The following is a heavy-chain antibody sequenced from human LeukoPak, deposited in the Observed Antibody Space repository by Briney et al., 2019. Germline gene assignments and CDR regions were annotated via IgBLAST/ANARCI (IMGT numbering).Heavy chain of an antibody. D-gene: IGHD1-1*01. CDR1: GFTFSSYA. V-gene: IGHV3-23*01. CDR3: AKETWKSGWFDP. J-gene: IGHJ5*02. Sequence: QPGGSLRLSCAASGFTFSSYAMTWVRQAPGKGLEWVSGISGSGGRTYYADSVKGRFTISRDNSESTLYLQMNSLRAEDTAVYYCAKETWKSGWFDPWGQGTLVTVSS. CDR2: ISGSGGRT.